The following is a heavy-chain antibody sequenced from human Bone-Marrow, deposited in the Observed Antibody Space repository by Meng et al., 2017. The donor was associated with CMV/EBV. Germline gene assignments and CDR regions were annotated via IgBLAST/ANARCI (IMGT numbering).Heavy chain of an antibody. V-gene: IGHV1-46*01. CDR1: GYSFTRYH. D-gene: IGHD2-8*01. J-gene: IGHJ4*02. CDR2: ITPSGGTT. CDR3: ARDENYCTNAICPPADY. Sequence: ASVKVSCKASGYSFTRYHMHWVRQAPGQGPEWVGIITPSGGTTNYAQKFQGRVTMTRDTSTSTVYMELSGLRSEDTAVYYCARDENYCTNAICPPADYWGQGTRVT.